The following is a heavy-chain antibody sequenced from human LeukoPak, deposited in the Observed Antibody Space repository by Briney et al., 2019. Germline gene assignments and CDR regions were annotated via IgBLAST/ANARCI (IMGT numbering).Heavy chain of an antibody. Sequence: ASVKVSCKASGYTFTGYYMHWVRQAPGQGLEWMGWINPNSGGTNYAQKFQGRVTMTRDTSISTAYMELGRLRSDDTAVYCCASSEARYSGYDTPPYIYYWGQGTLVTVSS. D-gene: IGHD5-12*01. CDR3: ASSEARYSGYDTPPYIYY. CDR2: INPNSGGT. CDR1: GYTFTGYY. J-gene: IGHJ4*02. V-gene: IGHV1-2*02.